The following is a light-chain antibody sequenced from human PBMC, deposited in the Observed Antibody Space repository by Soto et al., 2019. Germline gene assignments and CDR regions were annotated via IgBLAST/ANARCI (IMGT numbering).Light chain of an antibody. CDR1: SSNIGAGYD. V-gene: IGLV1-40*01. J-gene: IGLJ2*01. Sequence: QSVLTQPPSVSGAPGQRVTISCTGDSSNIGAGYDVHWYQQLPGTAPKLLIYDNTNRPSGIPDRFSGSKSGTSASPAITGLQAEDEADYYCQSYDNTLSGAFGGGTK. CDR2: DNT. CDR3: QSYDNTLSGA.